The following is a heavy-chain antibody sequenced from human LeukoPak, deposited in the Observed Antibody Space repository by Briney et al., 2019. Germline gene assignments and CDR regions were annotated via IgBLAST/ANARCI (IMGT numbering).Heavy chain of an antibody. D-gene: IGHD2-2*02. V-gene: IGHV4-34*01. CDR3: ARGYCSSTSCYRLNYYYYMDV. J-gene: IGHJ6*03. Sequence: SETLSLTCAVYGGSFSGYYWSWIRQPPGKGLEWIGEINHSGSTNYNPSLKSRVTISVDTSKNQFSLKLSSVTAADTAVYCCARGYCSSTSCYRLNYYYYMDVWGKGTTVTVSS. CDR2: INHSGST. CDR1: GGSFSGYY.